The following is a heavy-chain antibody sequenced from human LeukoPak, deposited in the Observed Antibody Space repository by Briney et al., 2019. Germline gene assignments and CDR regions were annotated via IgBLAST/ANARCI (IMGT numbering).Heavy chain of an antibody. Sequence: GGSLRLSCAASGFTVSSNYMSWVRQAPGKGLEWVSVIYSGGSTYYADSVKGRFTISRDNSKNTLYLQMNSLRAEDTAVYYCARKQPESCSGGSCYSYFQHWGQGTLATVSS. CDR2: IYSGGST. J-gene: IGHJ1*01. V-gene: IGHV3-53*01. CDR1: GFTVSSNY. D-gene: IGHD2-15*01. CDR3: ARKQPESCSGGSCYSYFQH.